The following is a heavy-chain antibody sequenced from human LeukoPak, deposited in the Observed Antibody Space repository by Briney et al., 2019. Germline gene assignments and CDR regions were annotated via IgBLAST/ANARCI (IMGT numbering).Heavy chain of an antibody. CDR3: ARGPMVRGVIKGLFDY. D-gene: IGHD3-10*01. CDR2: ISAYNGNT. CDR1: GYTFTSYG. Sequence: GASVKVSCKASGYTFTSYGISWVRQAPGQGLEWMGWISAYNGNTNYAQKLQGRVTMTTDTSTSTAYMELRSLRSDDTAVYYCARGPMVRGVIKGLFDYWGQGTLVTVSS. J-gene: IGHJ4*02. V-gene: IGHV1-18*01.